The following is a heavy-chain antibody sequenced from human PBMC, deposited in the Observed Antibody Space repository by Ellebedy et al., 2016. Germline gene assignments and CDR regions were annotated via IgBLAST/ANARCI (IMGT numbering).Heavy chain of an antibody. CDR2: LKSKTNGETT. J-gene: IGHJ3*02. CDR1: GFTVSDAW. CDR3: VTERMGAFPI. Sequence: GGFLRLSCAAAGFTVSDAWMNWVRQAPERGLEWVGLLKSKTNGETTDYAASVKGRFTISRDDSKNTLYLQMNGLEIEDTAVYYCVTERMGAFPIWGQGTVVTVSA. D-gene: IGHD1-26*01. V-gene: IGHV3-15*07.